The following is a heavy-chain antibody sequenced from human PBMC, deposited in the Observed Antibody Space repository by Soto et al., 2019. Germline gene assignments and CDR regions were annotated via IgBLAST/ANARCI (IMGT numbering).Heavy chain of an antibody. Sequence: SETLSLTCAVYGGSFSGYYWSWIRQPPGKGLEWIGEINHSGSTNYNPSLKSRVTISVDTSKNQFSLKLSSVTATDTAVYYCARWEYYGSGSYYYYGMDVWGQGTTVTVSS. J-gene: IGHJ6*02. CDR3: ARWEYYGSGSYYYYGMDV. V-gene: IGHV4-34*01. CDR1: GGSFSGYY. D-gene: IGHD3-10*01. CDR2: INHSGST.